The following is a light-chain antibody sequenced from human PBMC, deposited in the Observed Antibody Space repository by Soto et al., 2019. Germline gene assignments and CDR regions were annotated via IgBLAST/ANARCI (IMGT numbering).Light chain of an antibody. CDR1: QSVSRN. CDR2: GAS. V-gene: IGKV3-15*01. CDR3: QQYNNWPFA. J-gene: IGKJ4*01. Sequence: EIVMTQSPATLSVSPGERATLSCRASQSVSRNLAWYQQKPGQAPRLLIYGASTRATGIPARFSGSGSGTEFTLTISSLQSEDFAVYYCQQYNNWPFAFGGGTKVEIK.